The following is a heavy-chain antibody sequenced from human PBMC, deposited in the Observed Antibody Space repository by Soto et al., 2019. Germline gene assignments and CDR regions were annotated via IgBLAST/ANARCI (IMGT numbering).Heavy chain of an antibody. CDR2: IYYSGST. V-gene: IGHV4-31*03. Sequence: QVQLQESGPGLVKPSQTLSLTCTVSGGSISSGGYYWSWIRQHPGKGLEWIGYIYYSGSTYYNPALKSRVTISVDTSKNQFSLKLSSVTAADTAVYYCARLLWFGELSGYYGMDVWGQGTTVTVSS. J-gene: IGHJ6*02. D-gene: IGHD3-10*01. CDR1: GGSISSGGYY. CDR3: ARLLWFGELSGYYGMDV.